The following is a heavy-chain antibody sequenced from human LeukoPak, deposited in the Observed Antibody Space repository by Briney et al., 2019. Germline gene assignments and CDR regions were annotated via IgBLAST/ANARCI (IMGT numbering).Heavy chain of an antibody. CDR3: ATGVVYDSIGCDY. V-gene: IGHV1-2*02. J-gene: IGHJ4*02. D-gene: IGHD3-22*01. CDR2: INPDSGGT. Sequence: ASVKVSCKASGYTFTDYYMHWVRQAPGQGLEWMGWINPDSGGTNYAQRFQGRVTMTRDTSISTAYMELSSLRSEDTAVYYCATGVVYDSIGCDYWGQGTLVTVSS. CDR1: GYTFTDYY.